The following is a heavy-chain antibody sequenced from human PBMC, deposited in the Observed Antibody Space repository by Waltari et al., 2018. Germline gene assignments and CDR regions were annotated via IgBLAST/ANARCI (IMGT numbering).Heavy chain of an antibody. V-gene: IGHV3-30-3*01. CDR2: ISYDGSNK. J-gene: IGHJ4*02. CDR1: GFTFSSYA. D-gene: IGHD1-26*01. CDR3: ARGGLQKWELLPNDY. Sequence: QVQLVESGGGGVQPGRSLRLSCAASGFTFSSYAMHWVRQAPGKGLGWVAVISYDGSNKYYADSVKGRFTISRDNSKNTLYLQMNSLRAEDTAVYYCARGGLQKWELLPNDYWGQGTLVTVSS.